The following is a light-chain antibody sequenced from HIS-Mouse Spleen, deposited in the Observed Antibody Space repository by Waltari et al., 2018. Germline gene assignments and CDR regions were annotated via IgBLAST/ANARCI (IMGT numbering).Light chain of an antibody. Sequence: QSALTQPASVSGSPGQSITISCTGTSSDVGGYNYVSWYQQHPGKAPKLVIYDVSNRPSGVSNRSAGSKAGNTASLTISGLQAEDEADYYCSSYTSSSTLVVFGGGTKLTVL. CDR1: SSDVGGYNY. CDR3: SSYTSSSTLVV. J-gene: IGLJ2*01. CDR2: DVS. V-gene: IGLV2-14*03.